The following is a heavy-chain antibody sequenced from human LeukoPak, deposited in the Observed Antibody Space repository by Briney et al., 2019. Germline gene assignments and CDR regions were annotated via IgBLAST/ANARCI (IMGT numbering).Heavy chain of an antibody. Sequence: PGGSLRLSCAASGFTFSSYGMHWVRQAPGKGLEWVAVISYDVGKKYYADSVKGRFTISRDNAKNSLYLQMNSLRAEDTAVYYCARVTLSDYVSNPYFDYWGQGTLVTVSS. CDR2: ISYDVGKK. D-gene: IGHD3-16*01. V-gene: IGHV3-30*03. CDR1: GFTFSSYG. J-gene: IGHJ4*02. CDR3: ARVTLSDYVSNPYFDY.